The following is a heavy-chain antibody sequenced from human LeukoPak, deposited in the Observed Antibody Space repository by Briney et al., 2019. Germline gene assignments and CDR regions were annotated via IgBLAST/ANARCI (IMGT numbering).Heavy chain of an antibody. J-gene: IGHJ4*02. D-gene: IGHD3-10*01. V-gene: IGHV3-23*05. CDR2: ISSSGNSR. CDR3: AKTVRGVIVDYFDY. Sequence: PGGSLRLSCAASGFTFSTYTMTWVRQAPGKGLEWVSGISSSGNSRYYADSVKGRFTISRDNSKNTLALLMNSLRAEDTAVYYCAKTVRGVIVDYFDYWGQGTLVTVSS. CDR1: GFTFSTYT.